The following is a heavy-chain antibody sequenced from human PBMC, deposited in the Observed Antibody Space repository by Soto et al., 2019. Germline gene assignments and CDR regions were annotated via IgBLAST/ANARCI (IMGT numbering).Heavy chain of an antibody. CDR2: IDHSGST. CDR3: ARGQAVAGTGNY. V-gene: IGHV4-4*02. CDR1: GGSISSSNW. D-gene: IGHD6-19*01. J-gene: IGHJ4*02. Sequence: QVQLQESGPGLVKPSGTLSLTCAVSGGSISSSNWWSWVRQPPGKGLEWIGEIDHSGSTNYNPSLETGVTISVDKSKNQFSPKLSSVTAADTAVYYCARGQAVAGTGNYWGQGTLVTVSS.